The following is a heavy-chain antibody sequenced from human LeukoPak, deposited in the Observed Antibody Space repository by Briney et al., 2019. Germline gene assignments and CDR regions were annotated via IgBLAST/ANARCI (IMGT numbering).Heavy chain of an antibody. J-gene: IGHJ6*03. Sequence: GGSLRLSCAASGFTLSSYGMHWARQAPGKGLEWVAFIRYDESNKYYADSVKGRFTISRDNSKNTLYLQMDSLRPKDTAVYYCAKDHGSVTTGYYYYYMDVWGKGTTVTVSS. CDR3: AKDHGSVTTGYYYYYMDV. D-gene: IGHD4-17*01. CDR1: GFTLSSYG. V-gene: IGHV3-30*02. CDR2: IRYDESNK.